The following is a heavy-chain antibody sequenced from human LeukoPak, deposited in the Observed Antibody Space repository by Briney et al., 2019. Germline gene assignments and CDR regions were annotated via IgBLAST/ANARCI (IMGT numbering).Heavy chain of an antibody. J-gene: IGHJ5*02. CDR3: AKDEPITRITIFGVAKGRWFDP. D-gene: IGHD3-3*01. Sequence: GRSLRLSCAASGFTFSSYGMHWVRQAPGKGLEWVSAISGSGGSTYYADSVKGRFTISRDNSKNTLYLQMNSLRAEDTAVYYCAKDEPITRITIFGVAKGRWFDPWGQGTLVTVSS. V-gene: IGHV3-23*01. CDR1: GFTFSSYG. CDR2: ISGSGGST.